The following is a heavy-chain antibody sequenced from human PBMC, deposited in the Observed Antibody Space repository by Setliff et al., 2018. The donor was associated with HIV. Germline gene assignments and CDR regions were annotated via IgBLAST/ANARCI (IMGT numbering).Heavy chain of an antibody. J-gene: IGHJ6*03. Sequence: PSETLSLTCTVSGGSISSSSYYWGWIRQPPGKGLEWIGSIYYSGSTYYNPTLKGRVTISIDTSKNQFSLRLTSVTAADTAVYCCSRYYFGSASRNFYQFMDVWGKGTTVTVSS. CDR3: SRYYFGSASRNFYQFMDV. CDR2: IYYSGST. V-gene: IGHV4-39*07. CDR1: GGSISSSSYY. D-gene: IGHD3-10*01.